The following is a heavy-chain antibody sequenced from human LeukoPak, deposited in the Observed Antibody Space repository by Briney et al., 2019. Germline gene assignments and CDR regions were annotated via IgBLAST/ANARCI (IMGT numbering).Heavy chain of an antibody. Sequence: GGSLRLSCTASSFTFCDYGMLWVRQAPGKGRVWGSIIYSGDSKYYADSVKDRVTISRDKSKNTVYLQMNSLRAEDTAVYYCAGSYVSRSFDYWGQGAPGTVSS. CDR3: AGSYVSRSFDY. CDR2: IYSGDSK. CDR1: SFTFCDYG. V-gene: IGHV3-66*01. D-gene: IGHD3-16*01. J-gene: IGHJ4*02.